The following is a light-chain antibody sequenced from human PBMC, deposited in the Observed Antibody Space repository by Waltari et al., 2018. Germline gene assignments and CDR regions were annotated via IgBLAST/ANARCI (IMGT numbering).Light chain of an antibody. Sequence: DIQMTQSPSTLSASVGTRVTITCRASQSITPWLAWYQQKPGKAPKLLIYKASTLETGVPSRFSGSGSGTEFTLTISSLQPDDFATYYCQQYNSYLVTFGQGTKLEIK. CDR1: QSITPW. V-gene: IGKV1-5*03. CDR3: QQYNSYLVT. J-gene: IGKJ2*01. CDR2: KAS.